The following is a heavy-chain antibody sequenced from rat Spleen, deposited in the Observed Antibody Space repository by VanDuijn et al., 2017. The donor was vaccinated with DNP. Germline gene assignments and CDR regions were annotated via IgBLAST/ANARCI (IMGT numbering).Heavy chain of an antibody. D-gene: IGHD1-1*01. V-gene: IGHV2-6*01. CDR1: GFSLTSYH. CDR3: ARVDSGDYYFDY. CDR2: ISSGGKT. J-gene: IGHJ2*01. Sequence: QVPLKESGPGLVQPSQTLSLTCTVAGFSLTSYHVSWVRQPPGKGLEWIAAISSGGKTYYNSALKSRPSINRDTSKSQVFLKMNSLQSEDTATYFCARVDSGDYYFDYWGQGVMVTVSS.